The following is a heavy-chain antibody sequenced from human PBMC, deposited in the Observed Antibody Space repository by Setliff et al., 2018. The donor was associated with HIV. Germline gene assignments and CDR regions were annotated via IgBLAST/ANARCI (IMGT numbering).Heavy chain of an antibody. D-gene: IGHD3-10*01. CDR1: AGSFTSSSYY. J-gene: IGHJ6*02. Sequence: LSLTCNVSAGSFTSSSYYWGWIRQTPGKGLEWIGTIYNAGRISYNPSLRSRVTFSVDTSKNQFSLNLRSVTAADTAVYYCARPGSSSYYYAMDVWGQGTTVTVSS. CDR2: IYNAGRI. V-gene: IGHV4-39*07. CDR3: ARPGSSSYYYAMDV.